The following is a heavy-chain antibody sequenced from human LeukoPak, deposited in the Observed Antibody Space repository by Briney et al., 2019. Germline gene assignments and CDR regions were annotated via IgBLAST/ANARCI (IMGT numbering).Heavy chain of an antibody. CDR1: GGSLSTYY. V-gene: IGHV4-59*01. Sequence: SETLSLTCTVSGGSLSTYYCSWIRQAPGKGLEWIGSRYYTGSASYSSSLRSRATISLGTSKNQFSLKLTSVTAADTAVYYCARGWEFYESNGYVFDLWGQGTMVTVSS. CDR2: RYYTGSA. D-gene: IGHD3-22*01. J-gene: IGHJ3*01. CDR3: ARGWEFYESNGYVFDL.